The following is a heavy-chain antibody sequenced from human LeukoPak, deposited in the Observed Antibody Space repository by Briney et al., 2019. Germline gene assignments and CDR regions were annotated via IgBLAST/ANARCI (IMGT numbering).Heavy chain of an antibody. J-gene: IGHJ5*02. CDR2: INSDGSST. CDR3: ARVSGTDSSGYVDWFDP. CDR1: GFTFTNYW. D-gene: IGHD3-22*01. V-gene: IGHV3-74*01. Sequence: GWSLRLSCAASGFTFTNYWMHWVRQAPGKGLVWVSRINSDGSSTTYADSVKGRFTISRDNAKNTLYLQMNSLRADDTAVYYCARVSGTDSSGYVDWFDPWGQGTLVTVSS.